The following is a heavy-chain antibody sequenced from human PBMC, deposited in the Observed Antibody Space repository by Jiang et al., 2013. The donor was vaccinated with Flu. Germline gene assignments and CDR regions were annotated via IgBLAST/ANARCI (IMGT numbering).Heavy chain of an antibody. CDR3: ARIGRDGYSTYFDY. CDR2: IDWDDEK. D-gene: IGHD5-24*01. CDR1: GFSLSTSRMR. J-gene: IGHJ4*02. V-gene: IGHV2-70*04. Sequence: KPTQTLTLTCTFSGFSLSTSRMRVSWIRQPPGKALEWLARIDWDDEKFYSASLKTRLTISKDTSKNQVVLTMTNMDHVDTATYYCARIGRDGYSTYFDYWGQGTLVTGLL.